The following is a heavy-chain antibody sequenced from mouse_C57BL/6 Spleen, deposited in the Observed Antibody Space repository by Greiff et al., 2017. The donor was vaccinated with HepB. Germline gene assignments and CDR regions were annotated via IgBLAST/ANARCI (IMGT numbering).Heavy chain of an antibody. J-gene: IGHJ1*03. D-gene: IGHD1-1*01. CDR1: GYAFSSSW. CDR2: IYPGDGDT. CDR3: AKGEVEGV. Sequence: VQLQQSGPELVKPGASVKISCKASGYAFSSSWMNWVKQRPGKGLEWIGRIYPGDGDTNYNGKFKGKATLTADKSSSTAYMQLSSLTSEDSAVYFCAKGEVEGVWGTGTTVTVSS. V-gene: IGHV1-82*01.